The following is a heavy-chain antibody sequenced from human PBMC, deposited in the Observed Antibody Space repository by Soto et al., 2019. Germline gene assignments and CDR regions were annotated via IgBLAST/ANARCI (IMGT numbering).Heavy chain of an antibody. J-gene: IGHJ4*02. CDR1: GYTFTTFG. V-gene: IGHV1-69*01. Sequence: ASVKVSCKASGYTFTTFGISWVRQAPGQGLEWMGGIIIIFGRANYAQKFQGRVTITADESTSTAYMELSSLRSEDTAVYYCATDALKAPADLYNWNYFVYWGQGTLVTVSS. CDR3: ATDALKAPADLYNWNYFVY. CDR2: IIIIFGRA. D-gene: IGHD1-20*01.